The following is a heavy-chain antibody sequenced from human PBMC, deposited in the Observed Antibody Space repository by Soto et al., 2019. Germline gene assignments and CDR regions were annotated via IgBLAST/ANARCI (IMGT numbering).Heavy chain of an antibody. V-gene: IGHV3-48*02. CDR2: ISSNSSTI. Sequence: PGGSLRLSCAAPGFTFSSYSMYWARKAPGKGLEWVSYISSNSSTIYYADCVKGRFTISRHNAKNSPYLHMNNHRDEDTDLYYCASKSYYDSSGYYVISGQGT. J-gene: IGHJ3*02. D-gene: IGHD3-22*01. CDR3: ASKSYYDSSGYYVI. CDR1: GFTFSSYS.